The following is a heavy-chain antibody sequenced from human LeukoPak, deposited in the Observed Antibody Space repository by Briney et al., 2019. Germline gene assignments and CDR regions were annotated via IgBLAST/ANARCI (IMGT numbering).Heavy chain of an antibody. CDR2: MNPGDSKT. V-gene: IGHV5-51*01. CDR1: GFLFTGRW. Sequence: GESLKISCKASGFLFTGRWIGWVRQLPGKGLEWMGSMNPGDSKTEYSPPFQGQVTISADKSINTAYLQWSSLKASDTAIYYCASIERGWYQAGYWGQGTLVTVSS. CDR3: ASIERGWYQAGY. D-gene: IGHD6-19*01. J-gene: IGHJ4*02.